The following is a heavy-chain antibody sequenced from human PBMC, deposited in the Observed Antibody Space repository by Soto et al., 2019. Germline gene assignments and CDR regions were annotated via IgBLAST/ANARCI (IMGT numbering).Heavy chain of an antibody. CDR2: IYPGDSDT. D-gene: IGHD3-22*01. V-gene: IGHV5-51*01. CDR1: GYSFTNYW. CDR3: ARGTYYDSSGYYWLFDY. J-gene: IGHJ4*02. Sequence: PGESLKISCKGSGYSFTNYWIGWVRQMPGQGLEWMGIIYPGDSDTRYSPSFQGQVTMSADKSISTAYLQWSSLKASDTAMYYCARGTYYDSSGYYWLFDYWAQGTLVTVSS.